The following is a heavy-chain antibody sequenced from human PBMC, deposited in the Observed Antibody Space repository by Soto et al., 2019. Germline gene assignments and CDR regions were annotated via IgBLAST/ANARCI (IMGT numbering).Heavy chain of an antibody. CDR2: INQDGSDK. Sequence: GGSLRLSCAVSGFTFSNYWLSWVRQAPGKGLEWVANINQDGSDKYYVDSVKGRFTISRDNAKNSLYLQMNSLRAEDTAIYYCARVSPVMSPGYWGQGTLVTVSS. CDR3: ARVSPVMSPGY. J-gene: IGHJ4*02. D-gene: IGHD3-16*01. V-gene: IGHV3-7*05. CDR1: GFTFSNYW.